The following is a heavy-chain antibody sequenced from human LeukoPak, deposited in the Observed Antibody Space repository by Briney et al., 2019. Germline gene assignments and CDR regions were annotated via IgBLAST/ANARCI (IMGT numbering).Heavy chain of an antibody. CDR3: ARFGVDYDMDV. D-gene: IGHD3-16*01. J-gene: IGHJ6*02. Sequence: PSETLSLTCTVSGGSISGHYWTWIRQPPGKGLEWIGQIHYSGKADYNPSLRSRINISVDMSKNQMSLKVDSVTAADTAVHYCARFGVDYDMDVWGQGTTVTVS. V-gene: IGHV4-59*11. CDR2: IHYSGKA. CDR1: GGSISGHY.